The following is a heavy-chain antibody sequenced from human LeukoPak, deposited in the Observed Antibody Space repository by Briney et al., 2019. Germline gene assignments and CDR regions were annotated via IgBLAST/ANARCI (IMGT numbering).Heavy chain of an antibody. V-gene: IGHV3-74*01. D-gene: IGHD2-2*01. J-gene: IGHJ4*02. CDR2: INDDGSDT. Sequence: LSGGSLRLSCAASGFTFKLYWMHWVRQVPGKRPVWVSRINDDGSDTIYADSVRGRFTISRDDAKNTVYLQMNNLRAEDTAVYYCVKFRGQLLSSYYFDYWGQGTLVTVSS. CDR1: GFTFKLYW. CDR3: VKFRGQLLSSYYFDY.